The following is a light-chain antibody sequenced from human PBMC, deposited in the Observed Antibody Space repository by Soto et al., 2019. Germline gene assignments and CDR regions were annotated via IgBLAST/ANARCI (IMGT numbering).Light chain of an antibody. CDR3: SSYTRTATRYV. CDR2: EVS. J-gene: IGLJ1*01. CDR1: SSDVGGYNY. Sequence: QSALTQPASVSGSPGQSITISCTGTSSDVGGYNYVSWYQQHPGKAPKLMIYEVSNRPSGVSNRFPGSKSGNTASLTISGLQAEDEADYYCSSYTRTATRYVFGSGTKLTVL. V-gene: IGLV2-14*01.